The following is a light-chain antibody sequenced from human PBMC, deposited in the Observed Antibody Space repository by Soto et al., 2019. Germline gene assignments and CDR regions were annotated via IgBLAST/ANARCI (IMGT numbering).Light chain of an antibody. CDR2: LNSDGSH. V-gene: IGLV4-69*01. CDR3: QTWVTGIQI. J-gene: IGLJ2*01. CDR1: SGHSSYA. Sequence: QPVLTQSPSASASLGASVKLTCTLSSGHSSYAIAWHQQQPEKGPRYLMKLNSDGSHSKGDGIPDLFSGSSSGAERYLTISSLQSEDEADYYCQTWVTGIQIFGGGTKLTVL.